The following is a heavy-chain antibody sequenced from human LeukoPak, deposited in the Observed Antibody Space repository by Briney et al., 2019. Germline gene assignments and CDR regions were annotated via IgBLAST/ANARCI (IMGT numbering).Heavy chain of an antibody. V-gene: IGHV3-23*01. CDR2: IFGSGGSP. CDR1: GFAFGSFA. Sequence: RSGGSLRLSCAASGFAFGSFAMYWVRQAPGKGLDWIAGIFGSGGSPHYADSVKGRFTISRDNSKNTVYLQINSLRAEDTAVYYCGKTTAGYSSGQKPAWPVDYWGQGTLVTVSS. J-gene: IGHJ4*02. CDR3: GKTTAGYSSGQKPAWPVDY. D-gene: IGHD5-18*01.